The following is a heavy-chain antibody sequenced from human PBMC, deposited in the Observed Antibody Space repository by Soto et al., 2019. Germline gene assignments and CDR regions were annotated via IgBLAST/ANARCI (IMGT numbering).Heavy chain of an antibody. V-gene: IGHV2-5*01. D-gene: IGHD3-16*01. J-gene: IGHJ4*02. CDR1: GFSLRTTGVG. CDR3: AHTWGLPFDY. CDR2: IYWNDDK. Sequence: QITLKESGPTLVEPTQTLTLTCTYSGFSLRTTGVGVGWIRQPPGKALEWLGIIYWNDDKRYSPSLKNRFTLTSDISISQVVLTMTNMYPVDTATYYCAHTWGLPFDYWGQGTLVIVSS.